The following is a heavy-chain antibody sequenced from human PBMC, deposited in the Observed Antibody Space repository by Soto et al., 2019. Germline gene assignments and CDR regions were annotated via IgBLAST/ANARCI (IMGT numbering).Heavy chain of an antibody. V-gene: IGHV4-59*01. CDR2: IYYSGST. Sequence: XXTLSLTCTVSGGSISSYYWRWILQPPGKGLEWIGYIYYSGSTNYNPSLKSRVTISVDTSKNQFSLKLSSVTAEDTAVYYCARHSSSYDPANWFDPWGQGTLVTVSS. J-gene: IGHJ5*02. CDR1: GGSISSYY. CDR3: ARHSSSYDPANWFDP. D-gene: IGHD6-13*01.